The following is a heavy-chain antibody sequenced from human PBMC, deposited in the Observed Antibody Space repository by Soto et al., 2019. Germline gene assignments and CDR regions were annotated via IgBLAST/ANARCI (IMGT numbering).Heavy chain of an antibody. Sequence: QVQLVQSGAEVKKPGASVKVSCKASGYTFTSYDINWVRQAAGQGLEWIGWMNPNSGKAVYAQKFQGRVTMAGNTSISTAYMERSGLRSDDTAVYFCARGLVVVSATYWYFDLWGRGTLVTVSS. CDR3: ARGLVVVSATYWYFDL. D-gene: IGHD2-15*01. J-gene: IGHJ2*01. V-gene: IGHV1-8*01. CDR2: MNPNSGKA. CDR1: GYTFTSYD.